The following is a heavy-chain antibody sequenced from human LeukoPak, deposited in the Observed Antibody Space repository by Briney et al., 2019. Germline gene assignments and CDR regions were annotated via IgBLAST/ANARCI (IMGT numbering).Heavy chain of an antibody. CDR2: INPNSGNT. CDR3: ARGTELPYYDFWSGYYRLSEWFDP. CDR1: GYTFTSYD. V-gene: IGHV1-8*03. D-gene: IGHD3-3*01. J-gene: IGHJ5*02. Sequence: ASVKVSCKASGYTFTSYDINWVRQATGQGLEWMGWINPNSGNTGYAQKFQGRVTITRNTSISTAYMELSSLRSEDTAVYSCARGTELPYYDFWSGYYRLSEWFDPWGQGTLVTVSS.